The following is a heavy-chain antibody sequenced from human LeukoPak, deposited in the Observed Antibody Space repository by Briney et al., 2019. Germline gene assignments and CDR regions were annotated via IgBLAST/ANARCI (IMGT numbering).Heavy chain of an antibody. CDR2: IYYRGST. V-gene: IGHV4-59*01. J-gene: IGHJ4*02. Sequence: SETLSLTCTVSGGSISSYYWSWIRQPAGKGLEWIGYIYYRGSTDYNPSLKSRVTISLGTSKNQFSLKLSSVTAADTAVYYCVRGLMTTADYWGQGTLVTVSS. CDR1: GGSISSYY. CDR3: VRGLMTTADY. D-gene: IGHD4-17*01.